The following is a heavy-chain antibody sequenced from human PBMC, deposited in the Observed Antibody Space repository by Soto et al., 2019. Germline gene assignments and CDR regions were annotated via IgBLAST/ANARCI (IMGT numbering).Heavy chain of an antibody. CDR2: ITSNSDHI. CDR1: GFMFSAYT. Sequence: GGSLRLSSAASGFMFSAYTMSWGRQAPRKGLEWLSSITSNSDHIDYADSVRGRFTASRDNAGKSLYLQMDSLGAEDTGVYYCATPYYYNHWGPGTLVTVSS. J-gene: IGHJ4*02. CDR3: ATPYYYNH. V-gene: IGHV3-21*01.